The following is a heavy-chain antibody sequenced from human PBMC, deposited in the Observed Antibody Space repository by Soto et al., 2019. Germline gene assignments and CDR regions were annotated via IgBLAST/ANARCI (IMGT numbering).Heavy chain of an antibody. CDR1: GGYINTGGYY. J-gene: IGHJ4*02. CDR2: IYSSGDT. D-gene: IGHD3-16*02. V-gene: IGHV4-31*03. Sequence: LSLTCTVSGGYINTGGYYWTWVRQLPGKGLEWIGYIYSSGDTYYNPSLKSRIIMSVDTSKNQFSLKLSSVTAADTAVYYCATYIRGRYRRLNYWVQGPVVAV. CDR3: ATYIRGRYRRLNY.